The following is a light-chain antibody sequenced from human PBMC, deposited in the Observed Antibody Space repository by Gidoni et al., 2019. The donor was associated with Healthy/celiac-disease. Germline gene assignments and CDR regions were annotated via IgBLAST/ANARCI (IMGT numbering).Light chain of an antibody. V-gene: IGLV3-1*01. Sequence: SYALTQPPSVSVSPGQTASITCSGDKLGDKYACWYQQEAGQSPVLVIYQDNKRPSGIPERFSGSNSGNTATLTISGTQAMDEADYYCQAWDSSTYVVFGGGTKLTVL. CDR3: QAWDSSTYVV. CDR2: QDN. J-gene: IGLJ2*01. CDR1: KLGDKY.